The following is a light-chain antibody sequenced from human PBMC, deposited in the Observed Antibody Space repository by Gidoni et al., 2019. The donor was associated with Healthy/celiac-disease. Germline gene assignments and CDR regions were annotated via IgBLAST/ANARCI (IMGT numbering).Light chain of an antibody. V-gene: IGLV1-47*01. J-gene: IGLJ3*02. Sequence: QSVLTQPPSASGTPGQRVTISCSGSSSNIGSNYVSWYQQLPGTAPKLLIYRNNQRPSGVPDRFSGSKSGTSASLAISGLRSEDEADYYCAAWDDSLSALFGGGTKLTVL. CDR3: AAWDDSLSAL. CDR2: RNN. CDR1: SSNIGSNY.